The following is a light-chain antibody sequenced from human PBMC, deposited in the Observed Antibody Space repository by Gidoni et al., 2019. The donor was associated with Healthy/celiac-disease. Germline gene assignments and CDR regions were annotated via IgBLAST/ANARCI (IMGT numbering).Light chain of an antibody. Sequence: QSALPQHTSVSGSPGQSVTLSCTGTSSDVGSYNRGSWYQQPPGTAPKLMIYEVSNRPSGVPDRFSGSKSGNTASLTISGRQAEDEADYYCSSYTSSSTYVFGTGTKVTVL. CDR3: SSYTSSSTYV. CDR1: SSDVGSYNR. CDR2: EVS. J-gene: IGLJ1*01. V-gene: IGLV2-18*02.